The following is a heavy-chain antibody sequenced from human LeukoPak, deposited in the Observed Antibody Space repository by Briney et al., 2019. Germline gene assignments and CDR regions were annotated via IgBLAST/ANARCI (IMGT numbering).Heavy chain of an antibody. Sequence: SETLSLTCTVSGGSISIGSYYWSWIRQPAGKGLEWIGRIYTSGSTNYNPSLKSQVTISVDTSKNQFSLKLSSVTAADTAVYYCARDYYDSSGYYYHAFDIWGQGTMVTVSS. V-gene: IGHV4-61*02. CDR3: ARDYYDSSGYYYHAFDI. CDR2: IYTSGST. J-gene: IGHJ3*02. D-gene: IGHD3-22*01. CDR1: GGSISIGSYY.